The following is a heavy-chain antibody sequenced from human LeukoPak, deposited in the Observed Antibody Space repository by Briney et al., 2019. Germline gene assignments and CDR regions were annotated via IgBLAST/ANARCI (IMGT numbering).Heavy chain of an antibody. J-gene: IGHJ4*02. CDR1: GFTFSTYA. Sequence: GRSLRLSCAASGFTFSTYAMHWVRQAPGKGLESVALMSYDGGDKNYADSVKGRFTISRDNPKNTLYLQMNGLRAEDTAVHYCARDSLGSIDSWGQGTLVTVSS. CDR3: ARDSLGSIDS. CDR2: MSYDGGDK. V-gene: IGHV3-30-3*01. D-gene: IGHD6-13*01.